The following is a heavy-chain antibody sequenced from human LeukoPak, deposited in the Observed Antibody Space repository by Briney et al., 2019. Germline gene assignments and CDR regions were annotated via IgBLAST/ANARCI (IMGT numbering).Heavy chain of an antibody. CDR1: GYTFTGYY. J-gene: IGHJ6*03. CDR2: INPSGGST. Sequence: ASVKVSCKASGYTFTGYYMHWVRQAPGQGLEWMGIINPSGGSTSYAQKFQGRVTMTRDTSTSTVYMELSSLRSEDTAVYYCARGGKAVWYYYYMDVWGKGTTVTISS. D-gene: IGHD4-23*01. V-gene: IGHV1-46*01. CDR3: ARGGKAVWYYYYMDV.